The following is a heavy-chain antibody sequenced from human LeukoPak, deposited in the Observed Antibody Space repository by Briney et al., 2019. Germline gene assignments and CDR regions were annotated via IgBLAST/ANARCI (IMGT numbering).Heavy chain of an antibody. D-gene: IGHD5-12*01. CDR2: FIHSGSI. CDR3: ARGSGYVIFDY. Sequence: SETLSLTCGVSGGSFSGYYWSWIRQSPGKGLEWIGEFIHSGSINYNPSLKSRVTISVDTSKNQFSLKLSSVTAADTAVYYCARGSGYVIFDYWGQGTLVTVSS. CDR1: GGSFSGYY. V-gene: IGHV4-34*01. J-gene: IGHJ4*02.